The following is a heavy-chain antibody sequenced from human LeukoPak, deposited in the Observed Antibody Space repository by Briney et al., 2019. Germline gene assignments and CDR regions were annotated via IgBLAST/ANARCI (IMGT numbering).Heavy chain of an antibody. J-gene: IGHJ4*02. CDR1: GFTFSSYA. Sequence: GGSLRLSCAASGFTFSSYAMHWVRQAPGKGLEWVAVISYDGSNKYYADSVKGRFTISRDNAKNSLYLQMNSLRAEDTAVYYCARVSRGNSGCFDHWGQGTLVTVSS. V-gene: IGHV3-30-3*01. CDR3: ARVSRGNSGCFDH. D-gene: IGHD4-23*01. CDR2: ISYDGSNK.